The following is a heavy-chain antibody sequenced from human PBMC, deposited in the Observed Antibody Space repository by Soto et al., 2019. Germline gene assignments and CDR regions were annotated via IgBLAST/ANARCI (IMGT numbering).Heavy chain of an antibody. V-gene: IGHV4-39*01. J-gene: IGHJ4*02. D-gene: IGHD3-22*01. CDR3: ARHHYYDSSGYLDY. Sequence: PSETLSLTCTVSGGSLSSSSYYWGGIRQPPGKGLEWIGSIYYSGSTYYNPSLKSRVTISVDTSKNQFSLKLSSVTAADTAVYYCARHHYYDSSGYLDYWGQGTLVTVSS. CDR1: GGSLSSSSYY. CDR2: IYYSGST.